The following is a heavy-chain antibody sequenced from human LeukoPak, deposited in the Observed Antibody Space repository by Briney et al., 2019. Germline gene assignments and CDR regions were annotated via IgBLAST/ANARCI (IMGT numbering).Heavy chain of an antibody. Sequence: GGSLRLSCAASGFTFSSYAMHWVRQAPGKGLEWVAVISYDGSNKYYADSVKGRFTISRDNSKNTLYLQMNSLRAEDTAVYYCARDVWPYGSGSYFPHGYWGQGTLVTVSS. D-gene: IGHD3-10*01. CDR1: GFTFSSYA. J-gene: IGHJ4*02. CDR3: ARDVWPYGSGSYFPHGY. CDR2: ISYDGSNK. V-gene: IGHV3-30-3*01.